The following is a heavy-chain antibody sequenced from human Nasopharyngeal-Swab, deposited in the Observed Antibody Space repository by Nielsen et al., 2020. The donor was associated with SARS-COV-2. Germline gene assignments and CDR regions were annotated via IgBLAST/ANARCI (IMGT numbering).Heavy chain of an antibody. Sequence: GESLKISCVVSGFTFRSYAMTWVRLAPGKGLELVSVITADVAATAYVDSVKGRSTISKDNSKNTLYLQMNSLGAEDTAFYYFAKGTLVFCRGGSCSPFASWGQGPRFTV. CDR3: AKGTLVFCRGGSCSPFAS. D-gene: IGHD2-15*01. J-gene: IGHJ4*02. CDR2: ITADVAAT. CDR1: GFTFRSYA. V-gene: IGHV3-23*01.